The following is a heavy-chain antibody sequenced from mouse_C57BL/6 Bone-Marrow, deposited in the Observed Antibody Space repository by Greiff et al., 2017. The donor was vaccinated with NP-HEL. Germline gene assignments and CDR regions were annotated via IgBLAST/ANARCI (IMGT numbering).Heavy chain of an antibody. CDR3: TTSGSSDY. CDR1: GFNIKDDY. V-gene: IGHV14-4*01. Sequence: EVQLQQSGAELVRPGASVKLSCTASGFNIKDDYMHWVKQRPEQGLEWIGWIDPENGDTEYASKFQGKATITADTSSNPAYLQLSSLTSEDTAVYYCTTSGSSDYWGQGTTLTVSS. D-gene: IGHD1-1*01. CDR2: IDPENGDT. J-gene: IGHJ2*01.